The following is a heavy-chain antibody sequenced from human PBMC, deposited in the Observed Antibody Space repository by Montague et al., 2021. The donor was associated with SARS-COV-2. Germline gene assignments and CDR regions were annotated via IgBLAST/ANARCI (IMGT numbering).Heavy chain of an antibody. CDR1: GFTFSSYA. V-gene: IGHV3-23*01. CDR2: ISGSGGST. D-gene: IGHD2-15*01. CDR3: AKRYCSGGSCYSGFDP. J-gene: IGHJ5*02. Sequence: SLRLSCAASGFTFSSYAMSWVRQAPGKGLEWVSAISGSGGSTYYADSVKGRFTISRDNSKNTLYLQMNSLRAEDTAVYYCAKRYCSGGSCYSGFDPWSQGTLVTVSS.